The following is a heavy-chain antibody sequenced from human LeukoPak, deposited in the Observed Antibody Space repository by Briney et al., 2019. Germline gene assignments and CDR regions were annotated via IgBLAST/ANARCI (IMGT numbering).Heavy chain of an antibody. Sequence: GASVKVSCKCSGYTFTSYAMHWVRQAPGQGLEWMGWINAGNGNTKYSQKFQGRVTITRDTSASTAYMELSSLRSEDTAVYYCAIWFGESSFDYWGQGTLVTVSS. CDR2: INAGNGNT. D-gene: IGHD3-10*01. CDR3: AIWFGESSFDY. V-gene: IGHV1-3*01. CDR1: GYTFTSYA. J-gene: IGHJ4*02.